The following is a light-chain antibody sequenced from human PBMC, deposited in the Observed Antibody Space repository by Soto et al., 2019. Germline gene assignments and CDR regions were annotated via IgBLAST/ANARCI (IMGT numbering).Light chain of an antibody. Sequence: EIVMTQSPATLSVSPGERATLSCRASQSVSNNVAWYQQKPGQAPRLLIYHAATRATGIPARFSGSGSGTGVAPAISSLQSEDFAVYYCQQYNEWPLTFGGGTKVEIK. V-gene: IGKV3-15*01. J-gene: IGKJ4*01. CDR2: HAA. CDR3: QQYNEWPLT. CDR1: QSVSNN.